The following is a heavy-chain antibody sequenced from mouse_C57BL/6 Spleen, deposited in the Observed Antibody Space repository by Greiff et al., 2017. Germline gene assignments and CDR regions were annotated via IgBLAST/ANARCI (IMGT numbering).Heavy chain of an antibody. CDR2: ISSGGDYI. V-gene: IGHV5-9-1*02. Sequence: EVKLMESGEGLVKPGGSLKLSCAASGFTFSSYAMSWVRQTPEKRLEWVAYISSGGDYIYYADTVKGRFTISRDNARNTLYLQMSSLKSEDTAMYYCTRVDYSNFYFDVWGTGTTVTVSS. CDR1: GFTFSSYA. J-gene: IGHJ1*03. D-gene: IGHD2-5*01. CDR3: TRVDYSNFYFDV.